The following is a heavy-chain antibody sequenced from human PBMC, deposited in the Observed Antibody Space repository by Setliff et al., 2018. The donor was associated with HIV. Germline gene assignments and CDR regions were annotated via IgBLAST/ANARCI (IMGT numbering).Heavy chain of an antibody. J-gene: IGHJ6*02. Sequence: GGSLRLSCAASGFTFSNYSMNWVRQAPGRGLEWVSSISIGSGGAIDYADSVQGRFTISRDNSKNSLYLQMNGLRVEDTGVYYCARDNLYYNLYDGSPVYGMDVWGQGTTVTVSS. CDR1: GFTFSNYS. CDR3: ARDNLYYNLYDGSPVYGMDV. D-gene: IGHD3-3*01. V-gene: IGHV3-21*01. CDR2: ISIGSGGAI.